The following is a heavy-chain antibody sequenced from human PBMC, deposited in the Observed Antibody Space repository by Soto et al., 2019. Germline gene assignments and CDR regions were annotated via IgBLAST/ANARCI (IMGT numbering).Heavy chain of an antibody. D-gene: IGHD5-18*01. Sequence: ASVKVSCKASGYTFTSYDINWVRQATGQGLEWMGWMNPNSGNTGYAQKFQGRVTMTRNTSISTAYMELSSLRSEDTAVYYCARVGYSYGYEHYSSYGMDVWGQGITVTRSS. CDR3: ARVGYSYGYEHYSSYGMDV. CDR1: GYTFTSYD. V-gene: IGHV1-8*01. J-gene: IGHJ6*02. CDR2: MNPNSGNT.